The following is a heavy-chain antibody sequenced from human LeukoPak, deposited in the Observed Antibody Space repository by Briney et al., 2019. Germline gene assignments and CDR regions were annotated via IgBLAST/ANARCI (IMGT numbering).Heavy chain of an antibody. Sequence: ASVKVSCKASGYTFTGYYMHWVRQAPGQGLEWMGWINPNSGGTNYAQKLEGRATMTRDTSISTAYMELSRLRSDDTAVYYCARAGDTMVRTTFDHWGQGPLVTVSS. V-gene: IGHV1-2*02. D-gene: IGHD3-10*01. CDR3: ARAGDTMVRTTFDH. J-gene: IGHJ4*02. CDR1: GYTFTGYY. CDR2: INPNSGGT.